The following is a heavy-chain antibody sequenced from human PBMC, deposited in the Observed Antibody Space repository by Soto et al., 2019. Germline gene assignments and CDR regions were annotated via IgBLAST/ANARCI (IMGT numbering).Heavy chain of an antibody. V-gene: IGHV3-33*01. CDR3: ARDLAPYYDGSEEYGMDV. Sequence: QVQLVESGGGVVQPGRSLRLSCAASGFTFSSYGMHWVRQAPGKGLEWVAVIWYDGSNKYYADSVKGRFTISRDNSKNTLDLQMNSRRAEDTAVDYGARDLAPYYDGSEEYGMDVWGQGTTVTVSS. D-gene: IGHD3-10*01. CDR2: IWYDGSNK. J-gene: IGHJ6*02. CDR1: GFTFSSYG.